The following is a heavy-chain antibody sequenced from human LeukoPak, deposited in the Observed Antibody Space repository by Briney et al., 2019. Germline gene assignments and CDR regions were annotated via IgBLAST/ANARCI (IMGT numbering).Heavy chain of an antibody. CDR2: INAGNGNT. Sequence: ASVKVSCKASGYTFNSYAMHWVRQAPGQRLEWMGWINAGNGNTKYSQKFQGRVTITRDTSASTAYMELSSLRSEDTAVYYCASLGYCSSTSCYEGGNYWGQGTLVTVSS. J-gene: IGHJ4*02. CDR1: GYTFNSYA. D-gene: IGHD2-2*01. CDR3: ASLGYCSSTSCYEGGNY. V-gene: IGHV1-3*01.